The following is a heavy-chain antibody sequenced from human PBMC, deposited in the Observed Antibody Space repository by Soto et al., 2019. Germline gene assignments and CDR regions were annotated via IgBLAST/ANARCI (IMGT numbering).Heavy chain of an antibody. CDR2: ISGSGGST. Sequence: EVQLLESGGGLVQPGGSLRLSCAAPGFTFSSYAMSWVRQAPGKGLEWVSAISGSGGSTYYADSVKGRFTIARDNSRNTLYLQMDSLRAEDAAVYYCAKVPLWTDPPNVDPWGQGSLVTVSS. CDR1: GFTFSSYA. V-gene: IGHV3-23*01. CDR3: AKVPLWTDPPNVDP. J-gene: IGHJ5*02. D-gene: IGHD1-1*01.